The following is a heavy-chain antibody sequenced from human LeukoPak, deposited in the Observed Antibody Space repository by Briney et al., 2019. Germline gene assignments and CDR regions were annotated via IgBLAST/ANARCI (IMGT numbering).Heavy chain of an antibody. J-gene: IGHJ4*02. CDR2: IYYSGST. V-gene: IGHV4-59*01. Sequence: SETLSLTCTLSGGSINSYYWSWIRQPPGKGLEWIGYIYYSGSTNYNPSLKSRATISVDTSKNQFSLNLSSVTAADTAVYYCARGSGSGSPPWYWGQGTLVTVSS. D-gene: IGHD3-10*01. CDR1: GGSINSYY. CDR3: ARGSGSGSPPWY.